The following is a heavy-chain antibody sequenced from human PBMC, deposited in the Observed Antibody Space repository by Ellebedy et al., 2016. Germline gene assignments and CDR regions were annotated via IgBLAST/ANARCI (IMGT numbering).Heavy chain of an antibody. CDR1: GGTFGSST. V-gene: IGHV1-69*08. CDR2: IIPILRTG. D-gene: IGHD6-19*01. CDR3: ARVGRAVPGTGYYGMDV. Sequence: ASVKVSCKASGGTFGSSTINWVRQAPGQGLEWMGRIIPILRTGKYAQKFQGRLTISADKSTGTADMELSSLRSDDTAVYYCARVGRAVPGTGYYGMDVWGQGTTVTVSS. J-gene: IGHJ6*02.